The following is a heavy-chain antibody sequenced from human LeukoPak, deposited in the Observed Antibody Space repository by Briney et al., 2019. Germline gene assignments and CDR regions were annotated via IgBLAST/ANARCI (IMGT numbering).Heavy chain of an antibody. CDR1: GFTFSSYA. Sequence: PGGSLRLSCAASGFTFSSYAMSWVRQAPGKGLEWVSAISGSGGSTYYADSVKGRFTISRDNSKNTLYLQMNSLRAEDTAVYYCARAFWSGNNFDYWGQGTLVTVSS. V-gene: IGHV3-23*01. D-gene: IGHD3-3*01. J-gene: IGHJ4*02. CDR2: ISGSGGST. CDR3: ARAFWSGNNFDY.